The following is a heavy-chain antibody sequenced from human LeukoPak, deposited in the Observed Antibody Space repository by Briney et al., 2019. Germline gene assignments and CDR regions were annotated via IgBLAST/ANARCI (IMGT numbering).Heavy chain of an antibody. V-gene: IGHV4-34*01. Sequence: SETLSLTCAVSGGSFSGYYWNWIRQPPGKGLEWIGEINHSGSTTYNRSLKSRVTISLDTSKNQFSLKLSSVTAADTAVYYCARTLDSRRYIVRRPYSMDVWGQGTTVTVSS. CDR2: INHSGST. CDR1: GGSFSGYY. D-gene: IGHD3-22*01. J-gene: IGHJ6*02. CDR3: ARTLDSRRYIVRRPYSMDV.